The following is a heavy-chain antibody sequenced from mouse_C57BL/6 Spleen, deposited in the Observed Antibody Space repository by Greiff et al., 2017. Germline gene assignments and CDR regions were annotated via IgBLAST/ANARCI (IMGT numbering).Heavy chain of an antibody. V-gene: IGHV1-82*01. D-gene: IGHD2-2*01. CDR1: GYAFSSSW. CDR3: ARSDYGYDGFAY. Sequence: QVQLQQSGPELVKPGASVKISCKASGYAFSSSWMNWVKQRPGKGLEWIGRIYPGDGDTNYNGKFKGKATLTADKSSSTAYMQLSSLTSEDSAVYFCARSDYGYDGFAYWGQGTLVTVSA. CDR2: IYPGDGDT. J-gene: IGHJ3*01.